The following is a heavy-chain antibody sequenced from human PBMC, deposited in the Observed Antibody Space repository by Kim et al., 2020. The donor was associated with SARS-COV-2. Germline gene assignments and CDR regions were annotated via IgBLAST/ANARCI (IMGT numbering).Heavy chain of an antibody. V-gene: IGHV3-30-3*01. J-gene: IGHJ3*02. CDR1: GFTFSSYA. Sequence: GGSLRLSCAASGFTFSSYAMHWVRQAPGKGLEWVAVISYDGSNKYYADSVKGRFTISRDNSKNTLYLQMNSLRAEDTAVYYCARPPMIVVVPHAFDIWGQGTMVTVSS. D-gene: IGHD3-22*01. CDR2: ISYDGSNK. CDR3: ARPPMIVVVPHAFDI.